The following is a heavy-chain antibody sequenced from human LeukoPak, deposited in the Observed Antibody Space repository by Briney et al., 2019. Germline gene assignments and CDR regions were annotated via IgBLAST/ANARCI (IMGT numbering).Heavy chain of an antibody. CDR3: ARDTPSGDYDSSGYYDYYYMDV. J-gene: IGHJ6*03. CDR2: INPNSGGT. D-gene: IGHD3-22*01. Sequence: ASVKVSCKPSRYTFTGYYMHWVRQAPGQGREWMGWINPNSGGTNYAQKFQGRVTMTRDTSISTAYMELSRLRSDDTAVYYCARDTPSGDYDSSGYYDYYYMDVWGKGTTVTVSS. CDR1: RYTFTGYY. V-gene: IGHV1-2*02.